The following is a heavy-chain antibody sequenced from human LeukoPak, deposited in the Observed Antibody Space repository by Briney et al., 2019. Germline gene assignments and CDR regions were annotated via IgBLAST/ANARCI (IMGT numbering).Heavy chain of an antibody. CDR3: AREAMVVTGGHAFDI. V-gene: IGHV1-69*05. CDR2: IIPIFGTA. CDR1: GGTFSSYA. J-gene: IGHJ3*02. Sequence: SVKVSCKASGGTFSSYAISWVRQAPGQGLEWMGRIIPIFGTANYAQKFQGRVTITTDESTSTAYMELSSLRSEDTAVYYCAREAMVVTGGHAFDIWGQGTMVTVSS. D-gene: IGHD4-23*01.